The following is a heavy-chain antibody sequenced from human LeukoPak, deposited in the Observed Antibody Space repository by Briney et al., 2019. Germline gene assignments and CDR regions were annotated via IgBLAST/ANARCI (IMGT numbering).Heavy chain of an antibody. J-gene: IGHJ4*02. Sequence: SETLSLTCAVSGYSISSGYYWGWIRQPPGKGLEWIGSIYHSGSTYYNPSLKSRVTISVDTSKNQFSLKLSSVTAADTAVYYCARLDCGGDCRGDYWGQGTLVTVS. D-gene: IGHD2-21*01. CDR1: GYSISSGYY. V-gene: IGHV4-38-2*01. CDR3: ARLDCGGDCRGDY. CDR2: IYHSGST.